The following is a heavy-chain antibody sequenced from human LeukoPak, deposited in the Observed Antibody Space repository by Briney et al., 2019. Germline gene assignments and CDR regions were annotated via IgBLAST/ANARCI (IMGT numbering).Heavy chain of an antibody. V-gene: IGHV1-2*02. D-gene: IGHD4-17*01. CDR1: GYTFTGYY. CDR3: AREGSHDYGDYYDAFDI. CDR2: INPNSGGT. Sequence: ASVKVSCKASGYTFTGYYMHWVRQAPGQGLEWMGWINPNSGGTNYAQKFQGRVTMTRDTSISTAYMELSRLRSDDTAVYYCAREGSHDYGDYYDAFDIWGQGTMVTVSS. J-gene: IGHJ3*02.